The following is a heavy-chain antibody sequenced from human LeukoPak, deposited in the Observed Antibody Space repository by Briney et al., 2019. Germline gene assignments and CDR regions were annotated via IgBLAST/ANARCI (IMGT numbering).Heavy chain of an antibody. V-gene: IGHV4-39*01. CDR2: IYYSGST. J-gene: IGHJ6*02. CDR3: ASRPFAVTGTKFYYYYYYGMDV. Sequence: PSETLSLTCTVSGGSISSSSYYWGWIRQPPGKGLEWIGSIYYSGSTYYNPSLKSRVTISVDTSKNQFSLKLSSVTAADTAVYYCASRPFAVTGTKFYYYYYYGMDVWGQGTTVTVSS. D-gene: IGHD1-7*01. CDR1: GGSISSSSYY.